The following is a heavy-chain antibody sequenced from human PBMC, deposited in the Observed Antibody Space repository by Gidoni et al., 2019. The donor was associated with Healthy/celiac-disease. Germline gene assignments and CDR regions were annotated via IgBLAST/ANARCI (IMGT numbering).Heavy chain of an antibody. Sequence: QLQLQESGPGLVKPSETLSLTCTVSGGSISSSSYYWGWIRQPPGKGLEWIGSIYYSGSTYYNPSLKSRVTISVDTSKNQFSLKLSSVTAADTAVYYCASLRWGSDFDYWGQGTLVTVSS. D-gene: IGHD3-16*01. CDR3: ASLRWGSDFDY. CDR2: IYYSGST. V-gene: IGHV4-39*07. CDR1: GGSISSSSYY. J-gene: IGHJ4*02.